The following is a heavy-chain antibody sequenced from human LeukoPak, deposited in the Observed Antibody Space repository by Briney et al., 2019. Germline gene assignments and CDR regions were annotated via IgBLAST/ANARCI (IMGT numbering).Heavy chain of an antibody. CDR2: ISWNSGTL. V-gene: IGHV3-9*01. CDR1: GFTFDDFA. CDR3: AKDYIEYSSSSFWSYFDY. Sequence: GRSLRLSCAAYGFTFDDFAMHWVRRAPGKGLEWVSSISWNSGTLAYADSVKGRFTISRDNAKNSLYLQMNSLRAEDTALYYCAKDYIEYSSSSFWSYFDYWGQGTLVTVSS. J-gene: IGHJ4*02. D-gene: IGHD6-6*01.